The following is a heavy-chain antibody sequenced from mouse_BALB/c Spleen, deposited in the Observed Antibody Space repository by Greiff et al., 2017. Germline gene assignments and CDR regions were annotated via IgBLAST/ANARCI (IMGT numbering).Heavy chain of an antibody. J-gene: IGHJ3*01. Sequence: EVKVVESGGGLVKPGGSLKLSCAASGFTFSSYAMSWVRQTPEKRLEWVATISSGGSYTYYPDSVKGRFTISRDNAKNTLYLQMSSLRSEDTAMYYCARHGENGFAYWGQGTLVTVSA. CDR2: ISSGGSYT. CDR3: ARHGENGFAY. V-gene: IGHV5-9-3*01. CDR1: GFTFSSYA.